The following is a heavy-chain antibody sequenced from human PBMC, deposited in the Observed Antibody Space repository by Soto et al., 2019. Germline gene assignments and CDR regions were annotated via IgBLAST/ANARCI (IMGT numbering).Heavy chain of an antibody. V-gene: IGHV3-48*01. J-gene: IGHJ4*02. Sequence: EVQLVESGGGLVQPGGSLRLSCAASGFNFSSYSINWVRQAPGKGLEGVSYISSSSSTIYYADSVKGRFTISRDNAKNSMYLQMNSLTAADTTVYYCARDLNYGRIDYWGQGTLVTVSS. CDR1: GFNFSSYS. CDR2: ISSSSSTI. CDR3: ARDLNYGRIDY. D-gene: IGHD4-17*01.